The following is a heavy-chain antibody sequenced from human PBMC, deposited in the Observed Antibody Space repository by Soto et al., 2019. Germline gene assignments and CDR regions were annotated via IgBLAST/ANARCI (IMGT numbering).Heavy chain of an antibody. D-gene: IGHD6-19*01. J-gene: IGHJ5*02. Sequence: SVKVSCKASGGTFSSYAISWVRQAPGQGLERMGGIIPIFGTANYAQKFQGRVTITADESTSTAYMELSSLRSEDTAAYYCARAVAGTSFDWFDPWGQGTLVTVSS. CDR2: IIPIFGTA. CDR3: ARAVAGTSFDWFDP. CDR1: GGTFSSYA. V-gene: IGHV1-69*13.